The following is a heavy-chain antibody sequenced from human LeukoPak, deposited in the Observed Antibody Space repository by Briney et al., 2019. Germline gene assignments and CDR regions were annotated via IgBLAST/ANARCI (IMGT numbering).Heavy chain of an antibody. Sequence: GGSLRLSCSTSGFTFSNHFMHWVRQAPGKGLEYVSSIGPNGASTLYADSVKGRFTISRGNSKNALYLQLTSLRLEDTALYYCVKDLTGTWSFDYWGQGTLVTVSS. D-gene: IGHD3-9*01. CDR1: GFTFSNHF. CDR3: VKDLTGTWSFDY. CDR2: IGPNGAST. J-gene: IGHJ4*02. V-gene: IGHV3-64D*06.